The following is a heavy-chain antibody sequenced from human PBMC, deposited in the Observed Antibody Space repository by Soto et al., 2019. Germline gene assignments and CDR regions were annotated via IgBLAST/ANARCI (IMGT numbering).Heavy chain of an antibody. V-gene: IGHV1-69*01. D-gene: IGHD1-1*01. J-gene: IGHJ4*02. Sequence: QVQLVQSGAEVKKPGSSVKVSCKASGGTFSSYAISWVRQAPGQGLEWMGGIIPIFGTAIYAQKFQGRVTITADESTSTAYMELSSMSSEDTAVYYCARDGFKSVQGDLSTGKDYCDFWRQGPLVTVSS. CDR3: ARDGFKSVQGDLSTGKDYCDF. CDR2: IIPIFGTA. CDR1: GGTFSSYA.